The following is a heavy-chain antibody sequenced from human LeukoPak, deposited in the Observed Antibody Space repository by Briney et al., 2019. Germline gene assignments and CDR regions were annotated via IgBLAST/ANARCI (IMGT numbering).Heavy chain of an antibody. CDR1: GFTFSDHY. CDR2: TRNKANRYTT. V-gene: IGHV3-72*01. Sequence: GGSLRLSCAASGFTFSDHYMDWVRQAPGKGLEWVGRTRNKANRYTTEYAAAVKGRFTISRDDSKNSLYLQMNSLKTEDTAVYYCAKDPRAVWGSYRFLFVYYFDYWGQGTLVTVSS. CDR3: AKDPRAVWGSYRFLFVYYFDY. J-gene: IGHJ4*02. D-gene: IGHD3-16*02.